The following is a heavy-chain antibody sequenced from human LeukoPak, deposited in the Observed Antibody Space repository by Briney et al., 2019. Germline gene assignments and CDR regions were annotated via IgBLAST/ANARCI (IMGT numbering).Heavy chain of an antibody. CDR2: IYYSGST. Sequence: SETLSLTCTVSGGSLSSGGYYWSWIRQHPGKGLEWIGYIYYSGSTYYNPSLKSRVTISVDTSKNQFSLKLSSVTAADTAVYYCARASWIQLWLSVYFDYWGQGTLVTVSS. D-gene: IGHD5-18*01. V-gene: IGHV4-31*03. CDR3: ARASWIQLWLSVYFDY. J-gene: IGHJ4*02. CDR1: GGSLSSGGYY.